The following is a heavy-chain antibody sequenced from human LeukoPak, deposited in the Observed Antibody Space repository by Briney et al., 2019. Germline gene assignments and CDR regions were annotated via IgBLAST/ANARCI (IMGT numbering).Heavy chain of an antibody. CDR2: ISAYNGNT. J-gene: IGHJ6*03. CDR1: GYTFTSYG. Sequence: ASVKVSCKASGYTFTSYGISWVRQAPGQGLEWMGWISAYNGNTNNAQKLQGRVTMTTDESTSTAYMELSSLRSEDTAVYYCARAPDPIYYYYYMDVWGKGTTVTVSS. V-gene: IGHV1-18*01. CDR3: ARAPDPIYYYYYMDV.